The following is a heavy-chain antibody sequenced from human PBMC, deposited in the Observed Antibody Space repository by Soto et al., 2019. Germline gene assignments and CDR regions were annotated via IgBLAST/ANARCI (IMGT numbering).Heavy chain of an antibody. CDR3: ARVRKLVGYFYYYMDV. D-gene: IGHD6-6*01. V-gene: IGHV1-18*01. J-gene: IGHJ6*03. CDR1: GYTFTNYG. Sequence: GASVKVSWKASGYTFTNYGITWVRQAPGQGLEWMGWISAYNGNTRYTQRLQGRVTMTTDTSTSTAYMELRGLRSDDTAVYYCARVRKLVGYFYYYMDVWGKGTTVTVSS. CDR2: ISAYNGNT.